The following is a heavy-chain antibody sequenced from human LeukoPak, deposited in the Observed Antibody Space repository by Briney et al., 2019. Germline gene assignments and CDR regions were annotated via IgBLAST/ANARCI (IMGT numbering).Heavy chain of an antibody. CDR2: INSDGSST. CDR3: ARDSGYENVDFDY. D-gene: IGHD5-12*01. Sequence: PGGSLRHSCAASGFTFSSYWMHWVRQAPGKGPVWVSRINSDGSSTSYADSVKGRFTISRDNAKNTLYLQMNSLRAEDTAVYYCARDSGYENVDFDYWGQGTLVTVSS. V-gene: IGHV3-74*01. CDR1: GFTFSSYW. J-gene: IGHJ4*02.